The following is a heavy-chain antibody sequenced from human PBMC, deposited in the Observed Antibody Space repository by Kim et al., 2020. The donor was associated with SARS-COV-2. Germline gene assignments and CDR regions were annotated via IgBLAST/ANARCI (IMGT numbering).Heavy chain of an antibody. Sequence: SETLSLTCTVSGGSISSSSYHWGWIRQPPGKGLEWIGSIFYSGSTYDNPSLKSRVTISVDTSKNQFSLKLSPVTAADTAVYYCARHQPTSIRSGWQGGYYGMDVWGQGTTVTVSS. CDR3: ARHQPTSIRSGWQGGYYGMDV. V-gene: IGHV4-39*01. D-gene: IGHD6-19*01. CDR1: GGSISSSSYH. CDR2: IFYSGST. J-gene: IGHJ6*02.